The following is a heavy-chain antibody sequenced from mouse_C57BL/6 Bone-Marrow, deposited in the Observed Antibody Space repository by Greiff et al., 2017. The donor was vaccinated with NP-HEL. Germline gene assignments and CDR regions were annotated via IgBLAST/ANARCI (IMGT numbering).Heavy chain of an antibody. Sequence: QVQLKESGPGLVQPSQSLSITCTVSGFSLTSYGVHWVRQSPGKGLEWLGVIWSGGSTDYNAAFISRLSISKDNSKSQVFFKMNSLQADDTAIYYCARRGGSSSYYFDYRGQGTTLTVSS. CDR1: GFSLTSYG. J-gene: IGHJ2*01. V-gene: IGHV2-2*01. CDR2: IWSGGST. CDR3: ARRGGSSSYYFDY. D-gene: IGHD1-1*01.